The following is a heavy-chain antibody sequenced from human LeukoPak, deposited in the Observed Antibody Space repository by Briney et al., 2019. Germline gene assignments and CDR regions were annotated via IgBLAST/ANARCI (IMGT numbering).Heavy chain of an antibody. J-gene: IGHJ4*02. CDR1: GFTFSDHY. Sequence: GGSLRLSCAASGFTFSDHYMDWVRQAPGKGLVWVSRINSDGSSTSYADSVKGRFTISRDNAKNTLYLQMNSLRAEDTAVYYCASDDYGDTGWGQGTLVTVSS. V-gene: IGHV3-74*01. CDR2: INSDGSST. CDR3: ASDDYGDTG. D-gene: IGHD4-17*01.